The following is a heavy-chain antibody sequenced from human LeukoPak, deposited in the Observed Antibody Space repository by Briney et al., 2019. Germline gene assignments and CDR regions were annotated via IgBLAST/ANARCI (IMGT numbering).Heavy chain of an antibody. J-gene: IGHJ4*02. CDR1: GGSISTYY. CDR3: AREEALGSGSFDY. CDR2: IYYSGST. V-gene: IGHV4-59*01. D-gene: IGHD1-26*01. Sequence: SETLSLTCTVSGGSISTYYWSWIRQPPGEGLEWIGYIYYSGSTSYNPSLKSRVTISVDTSKNQFSLKLSSVTAADTAVYYCAREEALGSGSFDYWGQGTLVTVSS.